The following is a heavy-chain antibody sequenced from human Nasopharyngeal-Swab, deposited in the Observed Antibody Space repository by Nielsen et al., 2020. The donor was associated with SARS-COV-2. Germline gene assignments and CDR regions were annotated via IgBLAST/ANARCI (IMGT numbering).Heavy chain of an antibody. CDR1: GFTFSSYA. CDR3: ARGEAAADFYYYGMDV. CDR2: ISYDGSNT. Sequence: GESLKISCAASGFTFSSYAMHWVRQAPGKGLEWVAVISYDGSNTYYADSVKGRFTISRDNSKNTLYLQMNSLRAEDTAVYYCARGEAAADFYYYGMDVWGQGTTVTVSS. V-gene: IGHV3-30-3*01. D-gene: IGHD6-13*01. J-gene: IGHJ6*02.